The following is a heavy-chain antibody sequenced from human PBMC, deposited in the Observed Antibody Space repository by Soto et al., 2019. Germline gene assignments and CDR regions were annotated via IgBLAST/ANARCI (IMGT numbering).Heavy chain of an antibody. Sequence: PSETLSLTCTVSGGSISSSSYCWGWSRQPPGKGLEWIGKIYHSGNTYYNPSLASRVTISVDTSKNQFSLNLRSVTAADTAVYYCARRTWGMDVWGQGTTVTVSS. D-gene: IGHD2-8*01. CDR3: ARRTWGMDV. CDR2: IYHSGNT. V-gene: IGHV4-39*07. CDR1: GGSISSSSYC. J-gene: IGHJ6*02.